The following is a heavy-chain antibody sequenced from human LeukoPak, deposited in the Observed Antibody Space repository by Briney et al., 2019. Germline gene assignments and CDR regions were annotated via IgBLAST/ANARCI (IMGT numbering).Heavy chain of an antibody. D-gene: IGHD1-7*01. J-gene: IGHJ4*02. CDR3: ARDLGSQLELNDY. Sequence: ASVKVSCKASGYTFTGYYMHWVRQAPGQGLEWMGWINPNSGGTNYAQKFQGRVTMTRDTSISTAYMELSRLRSDDTAVYYCARDLGSQLELNDYWGQGTLVTVYS. CDR1: GYTFTGYY. CDR2: INPNSGGT. V-gene: IGHV1-2*02.